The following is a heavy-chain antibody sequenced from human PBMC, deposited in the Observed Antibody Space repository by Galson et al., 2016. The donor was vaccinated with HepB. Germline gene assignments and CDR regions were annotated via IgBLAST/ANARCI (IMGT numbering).Heavy chain of an antibody. CDR2: VYASGTA. Sequence: SETLSLTCSVSGGSVSSGIYYWSWIRLPPGKGLESLGHVYASGTANYNPSLKSRVRITIDRPNNQFSLELRSVTAADTAIYYCARDHEDGELFKIGPWGQGILVTVSS. D-gene: IGHD3-10*01. V-gene: IGHV4-61*01. CDR3: ARDHEDGELFKIGP. CDR1: GGSVSSGIYY. J-gene: IGHJ5*02.